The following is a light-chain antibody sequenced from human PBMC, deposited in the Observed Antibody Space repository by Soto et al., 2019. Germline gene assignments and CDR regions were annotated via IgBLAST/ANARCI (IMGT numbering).Light chain of an antibody. V-gene: IGKV3D-20*02. CDR2: AAS. J-gene: IGKJ5*01. CDR3: NQRSNWPPDT. Sequence: XIVLTQSPGTISWSPGERATLSCRASRSLRSESLXXYXQKXXKXXRXXXXAASNRASGMPERFSGSGSGTDFTLNIARLEPEDFAVYYCNQRSNWPPDTFGQGTRLEIK. CDR1: RSLRSES.